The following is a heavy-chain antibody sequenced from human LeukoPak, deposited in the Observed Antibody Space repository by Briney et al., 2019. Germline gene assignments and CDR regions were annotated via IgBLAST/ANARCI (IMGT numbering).Heavy chain of an antibody. CDR3: ARVISSSWYHHDH. Sequence: GASVMVSCKASGYTFTSYGISWVRQAPGQGLEWMGWISAYNGNTNYAQKLQGRVTMTTDTSTSTAYMELRNLRFDDTAFYYCARVISSSWYHHDHWGQGTLVTVSS. J-gene: IGHJ4*02. V-gene: IGHV1-18*01. CDR2: ISAYNGNT. D-gene: IGHD6-13*01. CDR1: GYTFTSYG.